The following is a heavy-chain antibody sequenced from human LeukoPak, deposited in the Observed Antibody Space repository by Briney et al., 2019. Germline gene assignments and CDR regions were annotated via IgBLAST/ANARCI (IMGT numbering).Heavy chain of an antibody. D-gene: IGHD2-2*01. Sequence: GGSLRLSCAASGFTFSAFWMSWVRQGPGKGLEWVASIKPDGSDSHHVDSVMGRFTISRDNAKNLLYLQMNSLRAEDTAVYYCARDRDCSSTSCPIDYWGQGTLVTVSS. CDR2: IKPDGSDS. V-gene: IGHV3-7*01. J-gene: IGHJ4*02. CDR1: GFTFSAFW. CDR3: ARDRDCSSTSCPIDY.